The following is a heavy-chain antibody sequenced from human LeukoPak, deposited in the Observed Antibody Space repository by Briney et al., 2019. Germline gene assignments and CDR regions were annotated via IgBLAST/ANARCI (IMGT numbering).Heavy chain of an antibody. Sequence: PGGSLRLSCAASAFSVGSNYMTWVRHAPGKGLGWVSLIYRGGSTNYADSVKGRFTISRDNSKNTLYLQMNSLRAEDTAVYYCARGASGYNNTGGEGTLVTVSS. V-gene: IGHV3-66*01. D-gene: IGHD5-12*01. CDR3: ARGASGYNNT. CDR1: AFSVGSNY. CDR2: IYRGGST. J-gene: IGHJ4*02.